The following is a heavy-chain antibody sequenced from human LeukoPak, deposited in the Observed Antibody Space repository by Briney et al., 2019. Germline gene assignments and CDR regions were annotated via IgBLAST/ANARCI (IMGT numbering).Heavy chain of an antibody. CDR2: TYYRSKWYN. CDR3: ARMPYDVWFGELNYYFDY. CDR1: GDSVSSNSAA. V-gene: IGHV6-1*01. Sequence: PSQTLSLTCAISGDSVSSNSAAWNWIRQSPSRGLEWLGRTYYRSKWYNDYAVSVKSRITINPDTSKNQFSLQLNSVTPEDTAVYYCARMPYDVWFGELNYYFDYWGQGTLVTVSS. J-gene: IGHJ4*02. D-gene: IGHD3-10*01.